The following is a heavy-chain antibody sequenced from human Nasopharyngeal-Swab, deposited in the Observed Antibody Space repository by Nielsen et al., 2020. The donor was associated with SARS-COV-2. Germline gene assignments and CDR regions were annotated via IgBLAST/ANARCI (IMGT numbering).Heavy chain of an antibody. J-gene: IGHJ3*02. Sequence: GGSLRLSCAASGFAFSNYGMHWVRQAPGKGLEWVAVISYEGSNKYYTDSVKGRFTISRDNSKNTLYLQMNSLRADDTAVYYCAKDWGLTMIVVAYDAFDMWGHGTLVTVSS. V-gene: IGHV3-30*18. CDR3: AKDWGLTMIVVAYDAFDM. CDR1: GFAFSNYG. CDR2: ISYEGSNK. D-gene: IGHD3-22*01.